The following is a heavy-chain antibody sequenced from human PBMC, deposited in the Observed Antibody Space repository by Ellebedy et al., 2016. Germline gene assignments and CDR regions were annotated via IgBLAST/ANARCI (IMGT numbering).Heavy chain of an antibody. CDR1: GFSLSTSGMT. Sequence: SGPTLVKPTQTLTLTCTFSGFSLSTSGMTVGWVRQPLGKALEWIAFTYGNDDKRYSLSLRDRVTITRDASKNQVVLTMTNMDPVDTGTYFCAHRTTVTSVDYWGQGTLVTVSS. CDR2: TYGNDDK. CDR3: AHRTTVTSVDY. J-gene: IGHJ4*02. D-gene: IGHD4-11*01. V-gene: IGHV2-5*01.